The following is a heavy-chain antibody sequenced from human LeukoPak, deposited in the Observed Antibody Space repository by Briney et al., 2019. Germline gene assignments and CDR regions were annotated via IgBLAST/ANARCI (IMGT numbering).Heavy chain of an antibody. V-gene: IGHV4-34*01. CDR1: GGSFSGYY. J-gene: IGHJ6*04. CDR3: ARAPYYYGMDV. Sequence: SETLSLTCVVYGGSFSGYYWSWIRQPPGKGLEWIGEINHSGSTNYNPSLKSRVTISVDTSKNQFSLKLSSVTAADTAVYYCARAPYYYGMDVWGKGTTVTVSS. CDR2: INHSGST.